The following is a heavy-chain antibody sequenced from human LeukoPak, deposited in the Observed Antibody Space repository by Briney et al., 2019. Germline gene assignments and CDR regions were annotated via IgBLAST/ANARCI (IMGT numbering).Heavy chain of an antibody. Sequence: GGSLRLSCAASGFTFSSYEMKWLRQAPGKGLEGVSYISSSGSTIYYADSVKGRFTISRDNTKNSLYLQMNSLRAEATDVYYCAELGTTMIGGVWGKGTTVTISS. J-gene: IGHJ6*04. CDR3: AELGTTMIGGV. CDR2: ISSSGSTI. CDR1: GFTFSSYE. V-gene: IGHV3-48*03. D-gene: IGHD3-10*02.